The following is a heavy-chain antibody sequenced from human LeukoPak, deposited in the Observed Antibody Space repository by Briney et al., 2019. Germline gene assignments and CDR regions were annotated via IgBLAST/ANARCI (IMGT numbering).Heavy chain of an antibody. D-gene: IGHD3-10*01. J-gene: IGHJ6*04. V-gene: IGHV5-10-1*01. CDR2: INPSESYT. CDR1: GFRFTSYW. Sequence: GESLKISFKGSGFRFTSYWISWVRQVPGKGLEWMGRINPSESYTNYSPSFQGPVTISHDKSINTAYLQWSSLRAADTAMYYWARHPHYYGSGNHYYVMDVWGKGTTVTVSS. CDR3: ARHPHYYGSGNHYYVMDV.